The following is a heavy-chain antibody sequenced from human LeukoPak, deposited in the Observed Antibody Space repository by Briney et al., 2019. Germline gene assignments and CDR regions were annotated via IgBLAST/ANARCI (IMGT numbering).Heavy chain of an antibody. CDR3: ARLQSANPDNSYHIGGFYYMDV. Sequence: SETLSLTCSVSGGSMSNYYWGWIRQPPGKGLEWIGYISYTGSTSYNPSLKSRVNIFLLTPRNQISLEVSSLIAADTAVYYCARLQSANPDNSYHIGGFYYMDVWGKGTTVTVSS. CDR1: GGSMSNYY. V-gene: IGHV4-59*08. CDR2: ISYTGST. D-gene: IGHD4-11*01. J-gene: IGHJ6*03.